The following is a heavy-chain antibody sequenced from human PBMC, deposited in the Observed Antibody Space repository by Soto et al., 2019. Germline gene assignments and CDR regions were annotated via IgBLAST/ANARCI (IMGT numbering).Heavy chain of an antibody. D-gene: IGHD3-3*01. Sequence: PSETLSLTCTVSGGSISSSSYYWGWIRQPPGKGLEWIGSIYYSGSTYYNPSLKSRVTISVDTSKNQFSLKLSSVTAADTAVYYCARHQRFLEVDWFDPWGQGTLVTVS. CDR2: IYYSGST. J-gene: IGHJ5*02. CDR1: GGSISSSSYY. CDR3: ARHQRFLEVDWFDP. V-gene: IGHV4-39*01.